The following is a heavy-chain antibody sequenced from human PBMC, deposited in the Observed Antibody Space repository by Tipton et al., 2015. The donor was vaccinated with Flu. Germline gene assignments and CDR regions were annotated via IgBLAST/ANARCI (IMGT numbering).Heavy chain of an antibody. D-gene: IGHD5-24*01. CDR1: GASISSGGYY. Sequence: TLSLTCPVSGASISSGGYYWSWIRQHPGKGLEWLGYIYHSGSTYYNPSLKSRVTISVDTSNNQFSLKLRSVTAADTAVYYCARDVDGYNGHDYWGQGALVTVSS. J-gene: IGHJ4*02. V-gene: IGHV4-31*03. CDR3: ARDVDGYNGHDY. CDR2: IYHSGST.